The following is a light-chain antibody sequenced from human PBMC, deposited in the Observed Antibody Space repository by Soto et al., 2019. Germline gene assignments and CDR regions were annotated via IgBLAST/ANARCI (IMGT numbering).Light chain of an antibody. CDR3: QQYGTSPGT. Sequence: EIVLTQSPGTLSLSPGERATLSCRASQSVSSSYLAWYQQKPGQAPRLLIYGASFRATGIPDRFSGSGSRTNFTLTISSLETEDFAVYYCQQYGTSPGTFVQGTKVEIK. V-gene: IGKV3-20*01. CDR2: GAS. CDR1: QSVSSSY. J-gene: IGKJ1*01.